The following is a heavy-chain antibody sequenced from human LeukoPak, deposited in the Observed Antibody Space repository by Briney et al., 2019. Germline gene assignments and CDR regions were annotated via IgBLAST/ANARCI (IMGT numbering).Heavy chain of an antibody. D-gene: IGHD6-19*01. J-gene: IGHJ5*02. CDR1: GGTFSSYA. V-gene: IGHV1-69*13. CDR2: IIPIFGTA. CDR3: ARDPLAVAGIGGNWFDP. Sequence: GASVKVSCKASGGTFSSYAISWVRQAPGQGLEWMGGIIPIFGTANYAQKFQGRVTITADESTSPAYMELSSLRSEDTAVYYCARDPLAVAGIGGNWFDPWGQGTLVTVSS.